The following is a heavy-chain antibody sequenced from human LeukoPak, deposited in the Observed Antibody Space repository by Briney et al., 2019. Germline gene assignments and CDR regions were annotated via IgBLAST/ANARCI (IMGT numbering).Heavy chain of an antibody. CDR2: IYYSGST. V-gene: IGHV4-39*02. D-gene: IGHD6-13*01. Sequence: SETLSLTCTVSGGSISSSSYYWGWIRQPPGKGLEWIGSIYYSGSTYYNPSLKSRVTISVDTSKNQFSLKLSSVTAADTAVYYCAREDSRTFDIWGQGTMVTVSS. CDR3: AREDSRTFDI. J-gene: IGHJ3*02. CDR1: GGSISSSSYY.